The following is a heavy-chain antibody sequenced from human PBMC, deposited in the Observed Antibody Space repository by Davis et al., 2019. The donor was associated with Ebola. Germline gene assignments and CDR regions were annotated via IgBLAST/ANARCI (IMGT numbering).Heavy chain of an antibody. CDR1: GSSISSAYY. J-gene: IGHJ4*02. CDR3: ARNSSGFGHFDY. Sequence: PSETLSLTCAVSGSSISSAYYWSCLRQPPGKRLEWIGTMYYSGSTYYNPSLKSRLTLSVDTSRNQFSLGLTSVTTADTTIYYCARNSSGFGHFDYWGQGILITVSS. V-gene: IGHV4-38-2*01. D-gene: IGHD6-19*01. CDR2: MYYSGST.